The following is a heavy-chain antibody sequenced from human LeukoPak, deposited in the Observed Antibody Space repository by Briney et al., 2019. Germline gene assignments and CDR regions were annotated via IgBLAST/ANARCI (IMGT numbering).Heavy chain of an antibody. D-gene: IGHD1-1*01. CDR1: GLNFNSYS. CDR2: ISSSSSFI. CDR3: ATHGTRAPDAFDI. J-gene: IGHJ3*02. V-gene: IGHV3-21*01. Sequence: GGSLRLSCAASGLNFNSYSMNWVRQAPGKGLEWVSSISSSSSFIYYADSLKGRFNISRDNAKNSLYLQMNSLRAEDTAVYYCATHGTRAPDAFDIWGQGTMVTVSS.